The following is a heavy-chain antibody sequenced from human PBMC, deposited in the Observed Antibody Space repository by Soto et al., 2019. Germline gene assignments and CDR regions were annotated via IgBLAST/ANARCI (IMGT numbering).Heavy chain of an antibody. D-gene: IGHD6-19*01. J-gene: IGHJ5*02. V-gene: IGHV1-69*13. CDR3: ARGVAGTIHWFDP. Sequence: GASVKVSCKASAGSFNNYAMNWVRQAPGQGLEWMGGIIPIFGTANYAQKFQGRVTITADESTSTAYMELSSLRSEDTAVYYCARGVAGTIHWFDPWGQGTLVTVYS. CDR1: AGSFNNYA. CDR2: IIPIFGTA.